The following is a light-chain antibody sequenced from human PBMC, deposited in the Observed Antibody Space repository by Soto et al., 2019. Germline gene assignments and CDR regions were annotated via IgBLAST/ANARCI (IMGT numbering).Light chain of an antibody. J-gene: IGKJ4*01. CDR3: QQYNDWPLT. CDR2: GAS. Sequence: IVMTQSPATLSVSPGERATLSCRASQSVDSNLAWYQQKPGQTPRLLMYGASTRPTGIPARFSGSASGTEFTLTIISLQPEDSAVYYCQQYNDWPLTFGGGTKVDIK. V-gene: IGKV3D-15*01. CDR1: QSVDSN.